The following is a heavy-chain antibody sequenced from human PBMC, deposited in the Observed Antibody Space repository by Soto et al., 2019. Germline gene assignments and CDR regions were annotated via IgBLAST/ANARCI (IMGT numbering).Heavy chain of an antibody. D-gene: IGHD6-6*01. J-gene: IGHJ4*02. CDR1: VFTFSSFG. Sequence: QVQLVESGGGVVQPGRSLRLSCAASVFTFSSFGMHWVRQAPGKGLEWVAVISYDGSIKYYGDSVKGRFTISRDNSKNTLYLQMNSLRAEDTAVYYCAKGVSQYSSSAGGANWGQGTLVTVSS. V-gene: IGHV3-30*18. CDR3: AKGVSQYSSSAGGAN. CDR2: ISYDGSIK.